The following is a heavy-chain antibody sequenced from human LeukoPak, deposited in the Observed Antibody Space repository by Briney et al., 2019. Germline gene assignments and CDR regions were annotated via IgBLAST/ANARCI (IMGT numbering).Heavy chain of an antibody. V-gene: IGHV3-64*01. CDR2: ISSNGGST. CDR3: AKAGGGSYRDYFDY. D-gene: IGHD1-26*01. J-gene: IGHJ4*02. Sequence: PGGSLRLSCAASGFTFSSYAMHWVRQAPGKGLEYVSAISSNGGSTYYANSVKGRFTISRDNSKNTLYLQMGSLRAEDMALYYCAKAGGGSYRDYFDYWGQGTLVTVSS. CDR1: GFTFSSYA.